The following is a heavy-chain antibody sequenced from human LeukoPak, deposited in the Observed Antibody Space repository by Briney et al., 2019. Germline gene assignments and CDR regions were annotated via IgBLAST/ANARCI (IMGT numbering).Heavy chain of an antibody. CDR3: ARGTTMVRGVIIKY. J-gene: IGHJ4*02. Sequence: GASVTVSCKASGYTFTGYYMHWVRQAPGQGLEWMGRINPNSGGTNYAQKFQGRVTMTRDTSISTAYMELSRLRSDDTAVYYCARGTTMVRGVIIKYWGQGTLVTVSS. D-gene: IGHD3-10*01. CDR2: INPNSGGT. V-gene: IGHV1-2*06. CDR1: GYTFTGYY.